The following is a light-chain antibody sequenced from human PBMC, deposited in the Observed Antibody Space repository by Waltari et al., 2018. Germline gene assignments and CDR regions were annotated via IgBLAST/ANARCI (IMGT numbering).Light chain of an antibody. Sequence: DIQMTQSPSSLSASVGDRDTITSRASQGISNYLAWYQQTPGKVPKLLIYAASTLQSGVPSRFRGSGSGTDFTLTISSLQPEDVATYYCQKYDSVPFTFGPGTKVDI. CDR3: QKYDSVPFT. CDR2: AAS. V-gene: IGKV1-27*01. J-gene: IGKJ3*01. CDR1: QGISNY.